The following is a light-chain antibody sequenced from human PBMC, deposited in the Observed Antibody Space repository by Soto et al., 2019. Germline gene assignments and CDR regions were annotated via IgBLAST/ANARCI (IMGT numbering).Light chain of an antibody. CDR3: QQYNSWPHT. V-gene: IGKV3-15*01. Sequence: VLTQAPVTLSVSPGERVTLSCRASQSISDKSAWYQQKPGQAPRLLIYGASTRATGIPARFSGSGSGTDFTLTITSLQPEDFAVYYCQQYNSWPHTFGHGTKVDIK. CDR2: GAS. CDR1: QSISDK. J-gene: IGKJ2*01.